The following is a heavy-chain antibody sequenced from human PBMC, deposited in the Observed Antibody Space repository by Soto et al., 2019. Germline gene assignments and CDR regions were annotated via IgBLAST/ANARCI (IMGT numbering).Heavy chain of an antibody. CDR1: GFTFSSYG. J-gene: IGHJ4*02. CDR2: IWYDGSNK. D-gene: IGHD6-19*01. CDR3: ARDQELIYPGIAVAGTGFDY. V-gene: IGHV3-33*01. Sequence: GGSLRLSCAASGFTFSSYGMHWVRQAPGKGLEWAAVIWYDGSNKYYADSVKGRFTISRDNSKNTLYLQMNSLRAEDTAVYYCARDQELIYPGIAVAGTGFDYWGQGTLVTVSS.